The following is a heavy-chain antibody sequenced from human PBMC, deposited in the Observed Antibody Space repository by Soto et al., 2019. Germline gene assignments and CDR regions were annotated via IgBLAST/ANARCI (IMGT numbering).Heavy chain of an antibody. J-gene: IGHJ4*02. CDR3: VRPSTPFWSGYLKVDY. CDR2: ISNDGSTD. D-gene: IGHD3-3*01. V-gene: IGHV3-30*19. CDR1: GFTLSSYG. Sequence: QVQLVESGGGVVQPGRSLRLSCAASGFTLSSYGMHWVRQAPGKGLEWVAVISNDGSTDYYADSVKGRFTISRDNSKNTLFLQMNSLRAEDTAVYYCVRPSTPFWSGYLKVDYWGQGTLVTVSS.